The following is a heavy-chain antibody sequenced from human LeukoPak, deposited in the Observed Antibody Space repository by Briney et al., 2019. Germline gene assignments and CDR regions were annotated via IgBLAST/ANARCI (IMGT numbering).Heavy chain of an antibody. CDR2: SRNKADSYTA. J-gene: IGHJ4*02. Sequence: QSGGSLRLSCAASGFTFSDSFMSWVRQAPGKGLEWVGRSRNKADSYTAEYAASVKGRFTISRDESKNSLYLQISSLETEDAAVYYCATSSWYRLAYWGQGSLVTVSS. CDR1: GFTFSDSF. D-gene: IGHD6-13*01. CDR3: ATSSWYRLAY. V-gene: IGHV3-72*01.